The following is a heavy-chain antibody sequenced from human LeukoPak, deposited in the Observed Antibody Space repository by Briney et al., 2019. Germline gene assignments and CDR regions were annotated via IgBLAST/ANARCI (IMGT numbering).Heavy chain of an antibody. CDR3: ARDNTYYGSGSYAFDI. CDR1: GFTFSSYW. CDR2: IKQDGSEK. J-gene: IGHJ3*02. V-gene: IGHV3-7*01. Sequence: GGSLRLSSAASGFTFSSYWMSWVRQAPGKGLEWVANIKQDGSEKYYVDSVKGRFTISRDNAENSLYLQMNSLRADDTAVYYCARDNTYYGSGSYAFDIWGQGTMVTVSS. D-gene: IGHD3-10*01.